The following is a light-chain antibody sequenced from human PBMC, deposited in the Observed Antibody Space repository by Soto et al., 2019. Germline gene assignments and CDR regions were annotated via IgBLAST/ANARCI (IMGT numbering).Light chain of an antibody. CDR1: NSNIGNIE. V-gene: IGLV1-36*01. CDR3: ASWDASLNVYV. Sequence: VLTQPPSVSEAHRQRVTISCSGSNSNIGNIEVSWYQQLPGKAPKLLIFYNDLLPSGVSDRFSGSKSGTSASLAISGLQSEDEADYYCASWDASLNVYVFGTGTKVTGL. J-gene: IGLJ1*01. CDR2: YND.